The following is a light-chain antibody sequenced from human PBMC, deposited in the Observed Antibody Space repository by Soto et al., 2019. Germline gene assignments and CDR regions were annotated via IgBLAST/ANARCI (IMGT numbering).Light chain of an antibody. J-gene: IGLJ2*01. CDR2: EGS. CDR3: CSYAGINTFVV. CDR1: SSDVGSYNL. Sequence: QSALTQPASVSGSPGQSITISCTGTSSDVGSYNLVSWYQEHPGKAPKLMIYEGSKRASGVSNRFSGSKSGNTASLTISGLQADDEADYYCCSYAGINTFVVFGGGTKLTVL. V-gene: IGLV2-23*03.